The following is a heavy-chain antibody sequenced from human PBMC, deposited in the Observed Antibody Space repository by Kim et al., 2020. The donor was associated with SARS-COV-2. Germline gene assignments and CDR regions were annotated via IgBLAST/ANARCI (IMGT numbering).Heavy chain of an antibody. J-gene: IGHJ4*02. Sequence: SETLSLICTVSGGSISSSSYYWGWIRQPPGKGLEWIGSIYYSGSTYYNPSLKSRVTISVDTSKNQFSLKLSSVTAADTAVYYCARLSMVRGVSHGYFDYWGQGTLVTVSS. CDR3: ARLSMVRGVSHGYFDY. CDR1: GGSISSSSYY. CDR2: IYYSGST. V-gene: IGHV4-39*01. D-gene: IGHD3-10*01.